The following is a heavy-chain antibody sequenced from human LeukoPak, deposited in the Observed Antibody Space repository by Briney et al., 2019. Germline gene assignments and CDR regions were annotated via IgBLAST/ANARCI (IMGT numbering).Heavy chain of an antibody. J-gene: IGHJ6*03. V-gene: IGHV1-2*02. CDR3: ARKPPPIAARPGGYSYNSRDV. CDR2: MNPKSGGT. CDR1: GYTFTGYH. D-gene: IGHD6-6*01. Sequence: ASVKVSCKAFGYTFTGYHMHWVRQAPGQGLEWMGWMNPKSGGTNYAQKFQGRVTMTRDTSISTVYMDLRRLRSDDTAVYYCARKPPPIAARPGGYSYNSRDVWGKGTTATVSS.